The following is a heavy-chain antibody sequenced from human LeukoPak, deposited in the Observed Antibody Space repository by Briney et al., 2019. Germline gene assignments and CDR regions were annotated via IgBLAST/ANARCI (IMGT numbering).Heavy chain of an antibody. Sequence: SCKVSGNTFTDLSMNWVRQAPGKGLEWISYISSGAGTKYYADSVKGRFTISRDNAKNSLYLQMNSLRAEDTAVYYCARREGGPSGYWGQGTLVTVSS. CDR1: GNTFTDLS. V-gene: IGHV3-48*03. D-gene: IGHD1-26*01. J-gene: IGHJ4*02. CDR2: ISSGAGTK. CDR3: ARREGGPSGY.